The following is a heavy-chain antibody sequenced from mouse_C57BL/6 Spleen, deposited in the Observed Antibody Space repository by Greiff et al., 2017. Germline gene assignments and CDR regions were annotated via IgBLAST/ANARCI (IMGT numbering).Heavy chain of an antibody. CDR2: IYPGSGST. D-gene: IGHD2-3*01. CDR1: GYTFTSYW. V-gene: IGHV1-55*01. J-gene: IGHJ3*01. Sequence: QVQLKQPGAELVKPGASVKMSCKASGYTFTSYWITWVKQRPGQGLEWIGDIYPGSGSTNYNEKFKSKATLTVDTSSSTAYMQLSSLTSEDSAVYYCARADGYPSWFAYWGQGTLVTVSA. CDR3: ARADGYPSWFAY.